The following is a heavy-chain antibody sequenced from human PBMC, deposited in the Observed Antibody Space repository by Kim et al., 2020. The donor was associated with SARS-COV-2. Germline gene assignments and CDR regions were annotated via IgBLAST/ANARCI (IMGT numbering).Heavy chain of an antibody. D-gene: IGHD3-10*01. CDR3: LKGGRGWIWYY. CDR1: GFTFTGHA. J-gene: IGHJ4*02. V-gene: IGHV3-23*01. CDR2: IDGSDGTT. Sequence: GGSLRLSCTTSGFTFTGHAMGWVRQAPGKRLEWVASIDGSDGTTYYVDSVKSRFSISRDDSKNHLYLHMSSLRAEDTATYDCLKGGRGWIWYYWGPGTL.